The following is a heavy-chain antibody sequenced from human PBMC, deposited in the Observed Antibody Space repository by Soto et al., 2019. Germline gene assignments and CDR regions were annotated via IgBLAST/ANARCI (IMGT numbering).Heavy chain of an antibody. CDR1: GFTFSSYA. V-gene: IGHV3-30*18. Sequence: GGSLRLSCAASGFTFSSYAMHWVRQAPGKGLEWVVIVSFDGGNQYYTDSVKGRFTVSRDNSKNTLYLQMNSLRVEDTAVYYCAKSRDPSKVAAPYCFDYWGQGTLVTVSS. CDR2: VSFDGGNQ. D-gene: IGHD6-19*01. CDR3: AKSRDPSKVAAPYCFDY. J-gene: IGHJ4*02.